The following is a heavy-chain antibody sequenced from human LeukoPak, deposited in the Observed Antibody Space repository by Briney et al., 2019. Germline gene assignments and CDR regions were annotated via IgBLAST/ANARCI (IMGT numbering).Heavy chain of an antibody. D-gene: IGHD6-19*01. CDR3: AGYSSGWRSPFDY. J-gene: IGHJ4*02. V-gene: IGHV3-21*01. CDR2: ISSSSSYI. CDR1: GFTFMSYS. Sequence: GGSLRLSCAASGFTFMSYSMNCVRQAPGTGLEWVSSISSSSSYIYYADSVKGRFTISRDNAKNSLYLQMNSLRAEDTAVYYCAGYSSGWRSPFDYWGQGTLVTVSS.